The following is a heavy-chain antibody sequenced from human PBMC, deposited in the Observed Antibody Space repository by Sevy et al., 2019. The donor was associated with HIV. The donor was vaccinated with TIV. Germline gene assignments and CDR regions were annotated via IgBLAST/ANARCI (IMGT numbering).Heavy chain of an antibody. Sequence: ASVKVSCKASGYTFTGYYMYWVRQAPGQGLEWMGWINPNSGGTNYAQKFQGRVTMTRDTSISTAYMELSRLRSDDTAVYYCAGPYGSGSYYTSWGQGTLVTVSS. CDR3: AGPYGSGSYYTS. V-gene: IGHV1-2*02. D-gene: IGHD3-10*01. CDR1: GYTFTGYY. CDR2: INPNSGGT. J-gene: IGHJ4*02.